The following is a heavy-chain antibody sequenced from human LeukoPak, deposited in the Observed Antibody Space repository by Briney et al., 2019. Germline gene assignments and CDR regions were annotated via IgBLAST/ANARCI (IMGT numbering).Heavy chain of an antibody. CDR3: ASAYYDFWSGFSLDAFDI. CDR2: ISYEGSNK. CDR1: GFTFSSYA. V-gene: IGHV3-30*04. D-gene: IGHD3-3*01. J-gene: IGHJ3*02. Sequence: GRSLRLSCAASGFTFSSYAMHWVRQAPGKGLEWVAVISYEGSNKYYADSVKGRFTISRDNSKNTLYLQMNSLRAEDTAVYYCASAYYDFWSGFSLDAFDIWGQGTMVTVSS.